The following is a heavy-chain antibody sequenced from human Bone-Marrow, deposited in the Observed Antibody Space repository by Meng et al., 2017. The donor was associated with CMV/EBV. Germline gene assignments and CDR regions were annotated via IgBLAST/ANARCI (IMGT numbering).Heavy chain of an antibody. V-gene: IGHV3-73*01. CDR3: TRSTEYSIIAWFDP. CDR1: GFTFRDSA. Sequence: GGSLRLSCAASGFTFRDSAMHWVRQAPGKGLEWIGHIRGNSKNYATAYAASVKGRFTISRDESQETAYLQMNSLRTEDTALYYCTRSTEYSIIAWFDPWGQGTLVTVSS. CDR2: IRGNSKNYAT. J-gene: IGHJ5*02. D-gene: IGHD6-6*01.